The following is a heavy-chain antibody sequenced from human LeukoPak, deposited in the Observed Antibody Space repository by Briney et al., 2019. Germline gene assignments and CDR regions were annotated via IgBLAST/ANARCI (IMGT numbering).Heavy chain of an antibody. CDR2: INPNSGGT. J-gene: IGHJ4*02. CDR1: GYTFTGYY. D-gene: IGHD2-2*02. CDR3: ARDDEPLGYCSSTSCYTVY. Sequence: ASVKVSCKASGYTFTGYYMHWERQAPGQGLEWMGWINPNSGGTNYAQKFQGRVTMTRDTSISTAYMELSRLRSDDTAVYYCARDDEPLGYCSSTSCYTVYWGQGTLVTVSS. V-gene: IGHV1-2*02.